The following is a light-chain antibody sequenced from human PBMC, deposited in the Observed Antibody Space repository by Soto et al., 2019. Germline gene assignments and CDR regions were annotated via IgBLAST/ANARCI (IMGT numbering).Light chain of an antibody. CDR2: AAS. Sequence: DIQITQSPSSLSASVVDRVTITCRASQIISSYLNWYQQKPGKAPKLLIYAASSLQSGVPSRFSGSGSGTDFTLTISSLQPEDFATYYCQQSYSTPWTFGQGTKVDIK. J-gene: IGKJ1*01. V-gene: IGKV1-39*01. CDR3: QQSYSTPWT. CDR1: QIISSY.